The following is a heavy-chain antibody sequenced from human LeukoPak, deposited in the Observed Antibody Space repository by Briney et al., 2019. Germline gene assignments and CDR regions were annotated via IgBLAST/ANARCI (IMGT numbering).Heavy chain of an antibody. V-gene: IGHV3-30-3*01. CDR1: GFTFSNYA. J-gene: IGHJ4*02. D-gene: IGHD6-13*01. Sequence: PGRSLRLSSAASGFTFSNYAMHWVRQAPGKGLEWVALISYDGSNKYYADSVKGRFTISRDNSKNTLSLQMNSLRAEDTAVYFCARDNYSSSWYKGEFVYWGQGTLVTVSS. CDR2: ISYDGSNK. CDR3: ARDNYSSSWYKGEFVY.